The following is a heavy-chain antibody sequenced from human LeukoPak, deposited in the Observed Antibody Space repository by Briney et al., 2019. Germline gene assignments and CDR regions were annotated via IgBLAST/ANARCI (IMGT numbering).Heavy chain of an antibody. CDR2: INHSGST. J-gene: IGHJ4*02. CDR3: ARFTTFYDYVWGSYRYGGYYFDC. CDR1: GGSISSYY. V-gene: IGHV4-34*01. D-gene: IGHD3-16*02. Sequence: SGTLSLTCTVSGGSISSYYWSWIRQPAGKGLEWIGEINHSGSTNYNPSLKSRVTISVDTSKNQFSLKLSSVTAADTAVYYCARFTTFYDYVWGSYRYGGYYFDCWGQGTLVTVSS.